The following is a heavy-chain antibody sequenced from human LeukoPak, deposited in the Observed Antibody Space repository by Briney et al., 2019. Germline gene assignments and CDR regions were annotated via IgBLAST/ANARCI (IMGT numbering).Heavy chain of an antibody. CDR3: AKGYCSGGSCRYFDY. Sequence: PGESLRLSCAASGFTLGSYGMSWVRQAPGKGLEWVSAISGSGGSTYYADSVKGRFTISRDNSKNTLYLQMNSLRAEDTAVYYCAKGYCSGGSCRYFDYWGQGTLVTVSS. CDR1: GFTLGSYG. CDR2: ISGSGGST. J-gene: IGHJ4*02. V-gene: IGHV3-23*01. D-gene: IGHD2-15*01.